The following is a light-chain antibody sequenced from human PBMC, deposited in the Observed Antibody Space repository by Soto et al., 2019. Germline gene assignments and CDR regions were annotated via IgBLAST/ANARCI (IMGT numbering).Light chain of an antibody. CDR1: SSNIGAGYD. V-gene: IGLV1-40*01. CDR2: GNS. Sequence: QLVLTQPPSVSGAPGQRVTISCTGSSSNIGAGYDVHWYQQLPGTAPKLLIYGNSKRPSGVPDRFSGSKSGTSASLAITGLQAEDEADYYCQSYDSSLPLVFGGGTKLTVL. J-gene: IGLJ3*02. CDR3: QSYDSSLPLV.